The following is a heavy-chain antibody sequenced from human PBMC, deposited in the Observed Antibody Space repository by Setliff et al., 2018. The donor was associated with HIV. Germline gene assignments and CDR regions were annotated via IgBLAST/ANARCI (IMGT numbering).Heavy chain of an antibody. J-gene: IGHJ4*02. V-gene: IGHV4-34*01. CDR2: INHSGST. Sequence: PSETLSLTCAVYGGSLSGYYWSWIRQPPGKGLEWFGEINHSGSTNYNPSLKGRFIISRDNSQNTLYLQMNSLRADDTAVYYCARDLSGGYSSDYWGQGTLVTVSS. CDR3: ARDLSGGYSSDY. CDR1: GGSLSGYY. D-gene: IGHD6-13*01.